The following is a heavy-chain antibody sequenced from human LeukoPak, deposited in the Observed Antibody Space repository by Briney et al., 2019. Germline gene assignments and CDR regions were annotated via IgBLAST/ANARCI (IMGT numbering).Heavy chain of an antibody. CDR2: ISSSSSYI. CDR3: ARDSMVRGVIVPDY. CDR1: GFTFSSYS. Sequence: GGSLRPSCAASGFTFSSYSMNWVRQAPGKGLEWVSSISSSSSYIYYADSVKGRFTISRDNAKNSLYLQMNSLRAEDTAVYYCARDSMVRGVIVPDYWGQGTLVTVSS. V-gene: IGHV3-21*01. J-gene: IGHJ4*02. D-gene: IGHD3-10*01.